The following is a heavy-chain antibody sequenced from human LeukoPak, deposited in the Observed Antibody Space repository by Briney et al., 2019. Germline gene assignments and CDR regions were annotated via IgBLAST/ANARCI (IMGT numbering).Heavy chain of an antibody. V-gene: IGHV3-23*01. CDR2: ISGSGGAT. Sequence: GGSLRLSCAASGFTFSSFAMSWVRQAPGKGLEWVSAISGSGGATHYVDSVQGRFTISRDNSENTLFLQMNSLRADDTAVYYCAKGINSFDPWGQGTLVTVSS. CDR3: AKGINSFDP. J-gene: IGHJ5*02. CDR1: GFTFSSFA.